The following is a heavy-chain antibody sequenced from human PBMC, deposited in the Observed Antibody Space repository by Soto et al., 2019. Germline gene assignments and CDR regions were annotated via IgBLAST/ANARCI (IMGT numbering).Heavy chain of an antibody. D-gene: IGHD4-17*01. J-gene: IGHJ5*02. CDR2: IIPIFGTA. CDR1: GGTFSSYA. Sequence: QVQLVQSGAEVKKPGSSVKVSCKASGGTFSSYAISWVRQAPGQGLEWMGGIIPIFGTANYAQKFQGRVKITADESTSAAYMGLSSLRSEDTAVYYCARGRGYGDYVPFDPWGQGTLVTVSS. V-gene: IGHV1-69*01. CDR3: ARGRGYGDYVPFDP.